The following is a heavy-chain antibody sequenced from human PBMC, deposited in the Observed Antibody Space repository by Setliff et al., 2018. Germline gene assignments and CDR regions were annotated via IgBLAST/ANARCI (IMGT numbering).Heavy chain of an antibody. V-gene: IGHV4-59*02. CDR1: GVSVSGYF. CDR2: ISYSGST. D-gene: IGHD1-1*01. CDR3: ARDGAGHTESWKGHFGY. J-gene: IGHJ4*02. Sequence: KTSETLSLTCSVSGVSVSGYFWSWTRQPPGKPLEWIGYISYSGSTNYNPSLKTRVSISEDTSRSQISLRLLSVSAADTAVYFCARDGAGHTESWKGHFGYWGQGTEVTVSS.